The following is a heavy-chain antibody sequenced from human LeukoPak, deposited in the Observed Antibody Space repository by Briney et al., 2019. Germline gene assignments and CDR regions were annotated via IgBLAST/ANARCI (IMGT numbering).Heavy chain of an antibody. CDR1: GGSISSYY. CDR3: ARVLEGSSGQHGYFDL. Sequence: SETLSLTRTVSGGSISSYYWSWIRPPPGTGLEWIGYIYDSGSTNYNPSLKSRVTISVDTSKNQFSLRLSSVTAADTAVYYCARVLEGSSGQHGYFDLWGRGTLVTVSS. V-gene: IGHV4-59*12. J-gene: IGHJ2*01. CDR2: IYDSGST. D-gene: IGHD6-19*01.